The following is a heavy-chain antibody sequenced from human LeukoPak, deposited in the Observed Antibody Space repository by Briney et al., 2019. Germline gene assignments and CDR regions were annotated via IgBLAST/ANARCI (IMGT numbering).Heavy chain of an antibody. J-gene: IGHJ5*02. CDR1: GFTFSDYH. CDR2: ISSSGTYA. Sequence: PGGSLRLSCVAAGFTFSDYHLSWIRQAPGKGLQYVSYISSSGTYANYANSVKGRFTNSRDNAKNSLYLQMNSLRADDTAVYYCARGGYDILTGTSFFDHWAQGTLVTVSS. D-gene: IGHD3-9*01. CDR3: ARGGYDILTGTSFFDH. V-gene: IGHV3-11*05.